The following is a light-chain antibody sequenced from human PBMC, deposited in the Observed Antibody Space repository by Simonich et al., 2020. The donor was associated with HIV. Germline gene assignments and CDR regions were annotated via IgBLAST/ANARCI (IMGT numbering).Light chain of an antibody. V-gene: IGKV1-5*03. CDR1: QGISSW. J-gene: IGKJ2*01. Sequence: DIQMTQSPSTLSASVGDRVTITCRASQGISSWLAWYQQKPGKAPKRLIYKASSLESGVPSRFSGSGSGTEFTLTISSLQPDDFATYYCQQYNSYRYTFGQGTKLEIK. CDR2: KAS. CDR3: QQYNSYRYT.